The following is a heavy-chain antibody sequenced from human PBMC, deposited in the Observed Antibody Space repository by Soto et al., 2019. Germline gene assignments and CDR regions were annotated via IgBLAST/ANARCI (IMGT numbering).Heavy chain of an antibody. CDR2: VSYDGSNK. J-gene: IGHJ4*02. V-gene: IGHV3-30*18. CDR1: SFTSMSPA. Sequence: PGRALRPSCARASFTSMSPASHCVRQAPGKGLEWVAVVSYDGSNKYYADSVKGRFTIPRDNSKNTLYLQMNSLRAEDTAVYYCANSGYCSGGSCYWGQGTLVTVSS. CDR3: ANSGYCSGGSCY. D-gene: IGHD2-15*01.